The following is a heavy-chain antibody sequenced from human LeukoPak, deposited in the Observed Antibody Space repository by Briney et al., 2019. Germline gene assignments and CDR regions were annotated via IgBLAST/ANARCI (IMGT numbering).Heavy chain of an antibody. CDR2: IIPILGIA. Sequence: SVKVSCKASGGTFSSYTISWVRQAPGQGLEWMGRIIPILGIANYARKFQGRVTITADKSTSTAYMELSSLRSEDTAVYYCATLSQSAHQFPLDPWGQGTLVTVSS. V-gene: IGHV1-69*02. CDR1: GGTFSSYT. CDR3: ATLSQSAHQFPLDP. D-gene: IGHD2-2*01. J-gene: IGHJ5*02.